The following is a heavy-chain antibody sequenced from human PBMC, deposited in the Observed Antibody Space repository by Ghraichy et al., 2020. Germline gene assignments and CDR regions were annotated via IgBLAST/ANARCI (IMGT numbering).Heavy chain of an antibody. Sequence: GGSLRLYCAASGFTFSIYAMSWVRQAPGKGLQWVSAISASGSTYYADSVKGRFTISRDDSKNTLYLQMDSLRPEDPAVYYCAKAAGGGASAHYFDYWGQGTLVTVSS. CDR2: ISASGST. D-gene: IGHD2-21*01. CDR3: AKAAGGGASAHYFDY. CDR1: GFTFSIYA. J-gene: IGHJ4*02. V-gene: IGHV3-23*01.